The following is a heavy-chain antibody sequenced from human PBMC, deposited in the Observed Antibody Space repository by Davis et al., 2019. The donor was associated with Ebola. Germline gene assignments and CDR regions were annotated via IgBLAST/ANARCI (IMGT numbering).Heavy chain of an antibody. CDR3: ARGRVVVYAITYYYYYGMDV. D-gene: IGHD2-8*02. CDR1: GGSISSSSYY. Sequence: SETLSLTCTVSGGSISSSSYYWGWIRQPPGKGLEWIGSIYYSGSTYYNPPLKSRVTISVDTSKNQFPLKLSSVTAADTAVYYCARGRVVVYAITYYYYYGMDVWGQGTTVTVSS. V-gene: IGHV4-39*06. J-gene: IGHJ6*02. CDR2: IYYSGST.